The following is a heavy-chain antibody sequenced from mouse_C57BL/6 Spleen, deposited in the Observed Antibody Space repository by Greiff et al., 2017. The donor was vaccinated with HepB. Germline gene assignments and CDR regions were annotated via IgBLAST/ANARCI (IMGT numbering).Heavy chain of an antibody. CDR2: SRNKANDYTT. CDR1: GFTFSDFY. J-gene: IGHJ2*01. Sequence: EVKLMESGGGLVQSGRSLRLSCAPSGFTFSDFYMEWVRQAPGKGLEWIAASRNKANDYTTEYSASVKGRFIVSRDTSQSILYLQMNALRAEDTAIYYCARDWNYGLDYWGQGTTLTVSS. D-gene: IGHD1-1*01. CDR3: ARDWNYGLDY. V-gene: IGHV7-1*01.